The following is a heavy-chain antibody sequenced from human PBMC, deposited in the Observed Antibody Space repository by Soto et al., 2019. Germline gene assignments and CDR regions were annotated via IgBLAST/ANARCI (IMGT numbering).Heavy chain of an antibody. D-gene: IGHD2-15*01. CDR2: ISGSGGST. Sequence: EVQLLESGGGLVQPGGSLRLSCAASGLTFSSYAMTWVRQAQGKGLEWVSGISGSGGSTYHADSVKGRFTISRDNSKNTLYMQMNSLRAEDTAVYYCAKDLYRYDFWGHGTLVIVSS. CDR3: AKDLYRYDF. J-gene: IGHJ4*01. CDR1: GLTFSSYA. V-gene: IGHV3-23*01.